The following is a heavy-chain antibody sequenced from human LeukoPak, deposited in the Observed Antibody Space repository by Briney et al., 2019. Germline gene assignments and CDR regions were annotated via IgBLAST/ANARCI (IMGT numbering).Heavy chain of an antibody. CDR3: ARGRRSSGWVRRDWFDP. Sequence: SETLSLTCAVYGGSFSGYYWSWIRQPPGKGLEWIGEINHSGSTNYNPSLKSRVTISVDTSKNQFSLKLSSVTAADTAVYYCARGRRSSGWVRRDWFDPWGQGTLVTVSS. J-gene: IGHJ5*02. CDR2: INHSGST. V-gene: IGHV4-34*01. D-gene: IGHD6-19*01. CDR1: GGSFSGYY.